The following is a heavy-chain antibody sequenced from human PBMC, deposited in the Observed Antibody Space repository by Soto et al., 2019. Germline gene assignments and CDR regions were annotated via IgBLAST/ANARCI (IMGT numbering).Heavy chain of an antibody. CDR3: ARGIRRVIRFLEEFDP. CDR1: GYTFTSYA. D-gene: IGHD3-3*01. V-gene: IGHV1-3*01. CDR2: INAGNGNT. Sequence: GASVKVCCKASGYTFTSYAMHWVRQAPGQRLEWMGWINAGNGNTKYSQKFQGRVTITRDTSASTAYMELSSLRSEDTAVYYCARGIRRVIRFLEEFDPWGQGTLVTVSS. J-gene: IGHJ5*02.